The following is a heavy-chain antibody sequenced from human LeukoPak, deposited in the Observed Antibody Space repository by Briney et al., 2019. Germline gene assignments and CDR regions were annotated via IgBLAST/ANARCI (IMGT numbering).Heavy chain of an antibody. D-gene: IGHD6-6*01. CDR3: ATRRIAARDPYYFDY. J-gene: IGHJ4*02. CDR1: GGSISSSSYY. V-gene: IGHV4-39*01. Sequence: PSETLSLTCTVSGGSISSSSYYWGWIRQPPGKGLEWIGSIYYSGSTYYNPSLKSRVTISVDTSKNQFSLKLSSVTAADTAVYYCATRRIAARDPYYFDYWGQGTLVTVSS. CDR2: IYYSGST.